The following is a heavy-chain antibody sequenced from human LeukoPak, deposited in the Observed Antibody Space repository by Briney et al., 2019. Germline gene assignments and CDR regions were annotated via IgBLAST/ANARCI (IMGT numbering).Heavy chain of an antibody. CDR2: INHSGST. Sequence: SETLSLTCTVSGGSISSSSYYWGWIRQPPGKGLEWIGEINHSGSTNYNPSLKSRVTISVDTSKNQFSLKLSSVTAADTAVYYCARVAGSYYPPQRWGQGTLVTVSS. CDR3: ARVAGSYYPPQR. J-gene: IGHJ4*02. CDR1: GGSISSSSYY. D-gene: IGHD1-26*01. V-gene: IGHV4-39*07.